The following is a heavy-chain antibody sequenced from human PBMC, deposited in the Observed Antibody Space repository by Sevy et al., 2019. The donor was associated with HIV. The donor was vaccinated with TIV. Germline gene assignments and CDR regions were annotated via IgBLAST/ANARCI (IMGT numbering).Heavy chain of an antibody. J-gene: IGHJ3*02. CDR2: ISSSSSYI. V-gene: IGHV3-21*01. CDR3: ARDAALSNYYDSSGYPNAFDI. CDR1: GFTFSSYS. D-gene: IGHD3-22*01. Sequence: GGSLRLSCAASGFTFSSYSMNWVRQAPGNGLEWVSSISSSSSYIYYADSVKGRFTISRDNAKNSLYLQMNSLRAEDTAVYYCARDAALSNYYDSSGYPNAFDIWGQGTMVTVSS.